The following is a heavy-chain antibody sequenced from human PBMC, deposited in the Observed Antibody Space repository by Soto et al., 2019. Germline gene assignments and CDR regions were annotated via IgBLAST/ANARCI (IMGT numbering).Heavy chain of an antibody. D-gene: IGHD2-15*01. CDR1: GFSFSSYW. J-gene: IGHJ5*02. CDR2: INTDGSST. CDR3: AREFRHGSNTRLALDP. Sequence: GGSLRLSCAASGFSFSSYWMHWIRQVPGKGLVWVSRINTDGSSTTYADSVKGRFTISRDNAKNTLYLQMNSLRAEDTAVYYCAREFRHGSNTRLALDPWGQGTLVTVSS. V-gene: IGHV3-74*01.